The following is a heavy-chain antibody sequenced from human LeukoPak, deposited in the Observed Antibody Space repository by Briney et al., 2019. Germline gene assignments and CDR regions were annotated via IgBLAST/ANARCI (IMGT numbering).Heavy chain of an antibody. CDR3: ARGPNYYDSSYDAFDI. CDR1: GGSLSGYY. CDR2: INHSGST. V-gene: IGHV4-34*01. Sequence: SETLSLTCAVYGGSLSGYYWSWLRQPPGKGREWIGEINHSGSTNYNPSLKSRVTISVETSKKQFSLKLSSVTAADTAVYYCARGPNYYDSSYDAFDIWGQGTMVTVSS. D-gene: IGHD3-22*01. J-gene: IGHJ3*02.